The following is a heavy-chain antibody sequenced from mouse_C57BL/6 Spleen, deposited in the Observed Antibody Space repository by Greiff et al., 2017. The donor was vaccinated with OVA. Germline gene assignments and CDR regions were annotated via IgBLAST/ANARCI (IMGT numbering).Heavy chain of an antibody. V-gene: IGHV1-69*01. CDR1: GYTFTSYW. CDR2: IDPSDSYN. Sequence: QVQLQQPGAELVMPGASVKLSCKASGYTFTSYWMHWVKQRPGQGLEWIGEIDPSDSYNNYNQKFKGKSTLTVDKSSSTAYMQLSSLTSEDSAVYYCARSSSSYAMDYWGQGTSVTVSS. CDR3: ARSSSSYAMDY. J-gene: IGHJ4*01. D-gene: IGHD1-1*01.